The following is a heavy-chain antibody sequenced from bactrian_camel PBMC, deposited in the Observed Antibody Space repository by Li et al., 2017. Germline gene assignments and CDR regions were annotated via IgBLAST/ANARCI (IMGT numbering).Heavy chain of an antibody. V-gene: IGHV3S53*01. CDR2: IKPDGTT. D-gene: IGHD1*01. Sequence: HVQLVESGGGSVQVGGSLRLSCAASPYYPYWMGWLRQAPGKERELVSTIKPDGTTTYTDSVKDRFRISHGNAENTLYLEMTNLKPKTRPSIRVRRGERCLLVCGTTGAGGPRSPSP. CDR1: PYYPYW. CDR3: RRGERCLLVCGTT. J-gene: IGHJ4*01.